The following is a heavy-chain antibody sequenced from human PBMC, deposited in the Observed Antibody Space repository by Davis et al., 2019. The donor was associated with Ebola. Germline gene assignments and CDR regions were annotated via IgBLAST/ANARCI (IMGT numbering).Heavy chain of an antibody. J-gene: IGHJ5*02. CDR3: ARGYGIYYDSSQHAGWFDP. CDR2: LSGSGDST. CDR1: GFTFRSYA. V-gene: IGHV3-23*01. Sequence: GESLKISCIGSGFTFRSYAMSWVRQAPGKGLEWLSALSGSGDSTDYADSVKGRFTISRDNSKDKLYLQMNGLRSEDTAVYYCARGYGIYYDSSQHAGWFDPWGQGTLVTVSS. D-gene: IGHD3-22*01.